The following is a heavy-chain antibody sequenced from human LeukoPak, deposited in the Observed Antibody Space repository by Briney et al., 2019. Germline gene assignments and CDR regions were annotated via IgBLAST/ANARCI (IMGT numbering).Heavy chain of an antibody. Sequence: SVKVSCKASGGTFSSYAISWVRQAPGQGLEWMGRIIPIFGIANYAQKFQGRVTITADKSTSTAYMELSSLRSEDAAVYYCARADCSGGSCTGSFDYWGQGTLVTVS. V-gene: IGHV1-69*04. J-gene: IGHJ4*02. CDR2: IIPIFGIA. CDR1: GGTFSSYA. D-gene: IGHD2-15*01. CDR3: ARADCSGGSCTGSFDY.